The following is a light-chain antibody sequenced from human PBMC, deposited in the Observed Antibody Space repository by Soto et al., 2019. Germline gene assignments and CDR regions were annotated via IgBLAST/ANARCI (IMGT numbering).Light chain of an antibody. CDR3: SSYTNSSTPA. CDR2: DVS. J-gene: IGLJ1*01. V-gene: IGLV2-14*03. Sequence: QSALTQPASVSGSPGQSITISCTGTSSDVGGYNYVSWYQQHPGKAPKLMIYDVSNRPSGVSNRFSGSKSGNTASLTISGLQAEDEADYYCSSYTNSSTPAFGTGTKVTVL. CDR1: SSDVGGYNY.